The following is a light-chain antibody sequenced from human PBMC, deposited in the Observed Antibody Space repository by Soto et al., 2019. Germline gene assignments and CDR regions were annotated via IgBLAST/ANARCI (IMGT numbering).Light chain of an antibody. V-gene: IGLV6-57*03. J-gene: IGLJ3*02. CDR2: EDN. CDR3: QSYDSSNPWV. Sequence: NFMLTQPHSVSESPGKTVTISCTRSSGSIASNYVQWYQHRPGSAPTTVIYEDNQRPSGAPDRFSGSIDSSSNSASLTISGLKTENEADYYCQSYDSSNPWVFGGGTKLTVL. CDR1: SGSIASNY.